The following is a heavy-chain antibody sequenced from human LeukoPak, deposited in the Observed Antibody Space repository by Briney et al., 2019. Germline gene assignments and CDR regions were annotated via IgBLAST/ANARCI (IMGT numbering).Heavy chain of an antibody. CDR2: IRSKAYGGTT. D-gene: IGHD3-22*01. J-gene: IGHJ4*02. V-gene: IGHV3-49*03. CDR1: GFTFGDYA. Sequence: GRSLRLSCTASGFTFGDYAMSWFRQAPGKGLEWVGFIRSKAYGGTTEYAASVKGRFTISRDDSKSIAYLQMNSLKTEDTAVYYCTRTYYYDSSGYLNIDYWGQGTLVTVSS. CDR3: TRTYYYDSSGYLNIDY.